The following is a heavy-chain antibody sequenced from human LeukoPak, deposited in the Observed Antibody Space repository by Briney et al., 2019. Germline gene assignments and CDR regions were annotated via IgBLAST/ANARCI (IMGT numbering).Heavy chain of an antibody. Sequence: GGSLRLSCAASGFTFDDYGMSWVSQAPGKGLEWVSGINWNGGRTGYADSVKGRFTISRDNAKNSLYLQMNSLRAEDTALYYCARDYDYGDYPGYWGQGTLVTVSS. D-gene: IGHD4-17*01. V-gene: IGHV3-20*04. CDR2: INWNGGRT. J-gene: IGHJ4*02. CDR1: GFTFDDYG. CDR3: ARDYDYGDYPGY.